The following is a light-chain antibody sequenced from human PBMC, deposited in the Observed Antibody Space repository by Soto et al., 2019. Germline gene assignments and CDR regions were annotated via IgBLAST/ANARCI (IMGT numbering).Light chain of an antibody. CDR1: QSVSSSS. Sequence: EIVLTQSPGTLSLSTGERATLSCRASQSVSSSSLAWYQQKPGQAPRLLIYGASSRATGISDRFSGRGSGTDFTLTISRLEPGDFAVYYCHHYGISPPITFGQGTXLE. CDR2: GAS. V-gene: IGKV3-20*01. CDR3: HHYGISPPIT. J-gene: IGKJ5*01.